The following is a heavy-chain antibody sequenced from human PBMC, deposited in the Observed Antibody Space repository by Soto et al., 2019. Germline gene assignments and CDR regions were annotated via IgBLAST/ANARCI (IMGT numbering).Heavy chain of an antibody. CDR3: ARSLSGYETYYGMDF. CDR1: GYTFTSYA. J-gene: IGHJ6*02. V-gene: IGHV1-3*02. CDR2: SNAGNGNT. Sequence: QVQLVQSGAEVKKPGASVKVSCKASGYTFTSYAMHWVRQAPGQRLEWMGWSNAGNGNTKYSQEFHGRVTITRDTSASTAYMELSSLRSEDMAVYYCARSLSGYETYYGMDFWGQGTTVTVSS. D-gene: IGHD5-12*01.